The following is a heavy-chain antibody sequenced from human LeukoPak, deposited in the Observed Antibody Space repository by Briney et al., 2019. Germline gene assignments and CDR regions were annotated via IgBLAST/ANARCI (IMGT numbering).Heavy chain of an antibody. CDR1: GFTFSSYW. D-gene: IGHD2-21*01. CDR2: INSDGSST. V-gene: IGHV3-74*01. Sequence: GGSLRLSCAASGFTFSSYWMHWVRQAPGKGLVWVSYINSDGSSTFYANSVKGRFIISRDKAKNTLYLQMNSLRAEDTAVYYCATGYCGGDCYYGMDVWGQGTTVTVSS. J-gene: IGHJ6*02. CDR3: ATGYCGGDCYYGMDV.